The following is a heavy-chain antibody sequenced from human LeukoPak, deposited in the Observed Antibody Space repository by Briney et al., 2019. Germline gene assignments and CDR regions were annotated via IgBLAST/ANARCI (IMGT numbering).Heavy chain of an antibody. CDR2: ISWNSGSI. CDR1: GFTFDDYA. V-gene: IGHV3-9*01. J-gene: IGHJ4*02. CDR3: AKEPLSGSYPPRILAYFDY. Sequence: GGSLRLSCAASGFTFDDYALHWVRQAPGKGLEWVSGISWNSGSIGYADSVKGRFTISRDNSKNTLYLQMNSLRAEDTAVYYCAKEPLSGSYPPRILAYFDYWGQGTLVTVSS. D-gene: IGHD1-26*01.